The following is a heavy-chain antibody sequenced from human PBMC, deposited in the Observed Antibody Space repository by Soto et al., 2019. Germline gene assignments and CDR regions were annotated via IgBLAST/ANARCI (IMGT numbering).Heavy chain of an antibody. CDR3: AQSGDYGDYVGDY. CDR1: GFTFSSYG. Sequence: QVQLVESGGGVVQPGRSLRLSCAASGFTFSSYGMHWVRQAPGKGLEWVAVISYDGSNKYYADSVKGRFTISRDNSKNTLYLQMNSLRAEDTAVYYCAQSGDYGDYVGDYWGQGTLVTVSS. CDR2: ISYDGSNK. V-gene: IGHV3-30*18. J-gene: IGHJ4*02. D-gene: IGHD4-17*01.